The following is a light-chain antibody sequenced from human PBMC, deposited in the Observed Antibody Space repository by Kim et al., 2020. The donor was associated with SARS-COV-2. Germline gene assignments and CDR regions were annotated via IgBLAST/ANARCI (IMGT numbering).Light chain of an antibody. CDR3: QQRSNWIT. J-gene: IGKJ5*01. CDR1: QSVSSY. V-gene: IGKV3D-11*02. CDR2: DAS. Sequence: EIVLTQSPATLSLSPGERATLSCRASQSVSSYLAWYQQKPGQAPRLLIYDASNRATGIPARFSGSGPGTDFTLTISSPEPEDFAVYYCQQRSNWITFGQGTRLEIK.